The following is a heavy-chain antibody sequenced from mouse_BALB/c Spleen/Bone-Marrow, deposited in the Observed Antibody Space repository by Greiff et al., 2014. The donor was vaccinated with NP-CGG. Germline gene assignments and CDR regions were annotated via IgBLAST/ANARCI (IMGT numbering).Heavy chain of an antibody. Sequence: DVKLVESGGGLVKPGGSLKLSCAVSGFAFSSHDMSWVRQTPEKRLEWVAYISSGGGSTYYPDIVKGRFTISRDNAKNTLYLQMSSLKSEDTAMYYCARHKLGRWYVDVWGAGTTVTVSS. CDR2: ISSGGGST. CDR1: GFAFSSHD. J-gene: IGHJ1*01. D-gene: IGHD4-1*01. V-gene: IGHV5-12-1*01. CDR3: ARHKLGRWYVDV.